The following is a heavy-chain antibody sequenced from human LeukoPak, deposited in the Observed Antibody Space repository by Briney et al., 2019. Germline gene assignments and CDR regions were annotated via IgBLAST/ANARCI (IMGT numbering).Heavy chain of an antibody. CDR1: GFSVNRNF. CDR2: IFGGGGT. CDR3: TSSSPNYGSGSYYNY. Sequence: PGGSLRLSCAASGFSVNRNFMTWVRQAPGKGLEWVSLIFGGGGTYYPDSVKGRFTISRDNSKNTLYLQMTSLRVEDTAMYYCTSSSPNYGSGSYYNYWGRGALVTVSS. J-gene: IGHJ4*02. V-gene: IGHV3-53*01. D-gene: IGHD3-10*01.